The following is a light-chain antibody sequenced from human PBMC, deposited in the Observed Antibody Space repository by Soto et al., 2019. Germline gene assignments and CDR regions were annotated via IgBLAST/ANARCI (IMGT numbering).Light chain of an antibody. CDR1: QGITND. Sequence: DIHMTQSASSLSSSVRDRVTITFLASQGITNDLGWYQQKPGKAPKRLIYDASTLHSGVPSRFSGSGSGTKFTLTIASLQPDDFATYYCQQYETFSGTFGPGTKVDIK. CDR2: DAS. V-gene: IGKV1-17*01. J-gene: IGKJ1*01. CDR3: QQYETFSGT.